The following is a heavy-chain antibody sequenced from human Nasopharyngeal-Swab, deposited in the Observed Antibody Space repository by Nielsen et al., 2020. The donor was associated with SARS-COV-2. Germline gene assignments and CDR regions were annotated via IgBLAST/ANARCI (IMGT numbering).Heavy chain of an antibody. CDR1: GGTFISYA. CDR3: ARDPDYGGNSHFDY. J-gene: IGHJ4*02. V-gene: IGHV1-69*06. Sequence: SVKVSCKASGGTFISYAISWVRQAPGQGLEWMGGIIPIFGTANYAQKFQGRVTITADKSTSTAYMELSSLRSEDTAVYYCARDPDYGGNSHFDYWGQGTLVTVSS. D-gene: IGHD4-23*01. CDR2: IIPIFGTA.